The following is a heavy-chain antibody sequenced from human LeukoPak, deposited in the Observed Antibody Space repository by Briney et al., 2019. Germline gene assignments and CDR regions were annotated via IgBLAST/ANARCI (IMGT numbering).Heavy chain of an antibody. D-gene: IGHD6-19*01. CDR1: GFTFSGYA. CDR3: ARDRLGFDY. CDR2: ISYDGKNK. J-gene: IGHJ4*02. V-gene: IGHV3-30*04. Sequence: QSGGSLRLSCAASGFTFSGYAMNWVRQAPGKGLEWVAVISYDGKNKYYADSVKGRFTISRDNSKNTLYLQMNSLRAEDTAVYYCARDRLGFDYWGQGTLVAVSS.